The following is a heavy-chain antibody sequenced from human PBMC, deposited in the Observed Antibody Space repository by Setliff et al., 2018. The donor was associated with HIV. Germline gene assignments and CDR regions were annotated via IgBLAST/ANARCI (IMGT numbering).Heavy chain of an antibody. CDR1: GYTFTSYG. V-gene: IGHV1-18*01. J-gene: IGHJ4*02. CDR2: ISAYNGDT. CDR3: ARKGQQLPIDY. D-gene: IGHD6-13*01. Sequence: ASVKVSCKASGYTFTSYGINWVRLAPGQGLEWMGWISAYNGDTHYAQKLQGRVTMTTDTSTTTAYMELRSLRSDDTAMYFCARKGQQLPIDYWGQGTLVTVSS.